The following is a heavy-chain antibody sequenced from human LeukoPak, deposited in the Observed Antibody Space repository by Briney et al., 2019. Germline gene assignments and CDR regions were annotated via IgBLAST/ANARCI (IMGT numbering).Heavy chain of an antibody. D-gene: IGHD3-22*01. V-gene: IGHV3-33*08. CDR2: IWYDGSNK. CDR3: ARDVPAYYYDSSGYTDAFDI. CDR1: GFTFSSYS. Sequence: GGSLRLSCAASGFTFSSYSMNWVRQAPGKGLEWVAVIWYDGSNKYYADSVKGRFTISRDNSKNTLYLRMNSLRAEDTAVYYCARDVPAYYYDSSGYTDAFDIWGQGTMVTVSS. J-gene: IGHJ3*02.